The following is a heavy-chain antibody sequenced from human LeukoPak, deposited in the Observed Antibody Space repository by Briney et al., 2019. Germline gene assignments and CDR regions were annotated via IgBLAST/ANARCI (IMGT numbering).Heavy chain of an antibody. CDR2: ISGSTGSP. D-gene: IGHD1-26*01. Sequence: GGSLSLSCAATGFTFSYYAMNWVRQAPGRGLQWVSGISGSTGSPHYADSVKGRFTISRDNSRNTPDLQMDSLRVEDTAVYYCAKGEEGSPGYYFDYWGQGTLVIVSS. J-gene: IGHJ4*02. CDR1: GFTFSYYA. V-gene: IGHV3-23*01. CDR3: AKGEEGSPGYYFDY.